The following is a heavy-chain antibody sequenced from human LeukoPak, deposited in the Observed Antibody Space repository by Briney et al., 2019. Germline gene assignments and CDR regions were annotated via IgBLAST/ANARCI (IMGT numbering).Heavy chain of an antibody. CDR1: GGSISSYY. CDR2: IYYSGNT. D-gene: IGHD2-2*01. V-gene: IGHV4-59*01. CDR3: ARVRRCSSTSCFRSQSQDPVVGWFDP. Sequence: SETLSLTCTVSGGSISSYYWSWIRQPPGKGLEWIGYIYYSGNTNYNPSLKSRVTISVDTSKDQFSLKLSSVTAADTAVYYCARVRRCSSTSCFRSQSQDPVVGWFDPWGQGTLVTVSS. J-gene: IGHJ5*02.